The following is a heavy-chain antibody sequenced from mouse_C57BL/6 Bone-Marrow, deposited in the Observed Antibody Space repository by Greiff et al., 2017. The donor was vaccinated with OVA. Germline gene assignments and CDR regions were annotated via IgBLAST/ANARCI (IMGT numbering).Heavy chain of an antibody. CDR1: GYAFSSYW. D-gene: IGHD1-1*01. J-gene: IGHJ2*01. V-gene: IGHV1-80*01. Sequence: QVQLKESGAELVKPGASVKISCKASGYAFSSYWMNWVKQRPGKGLEWIGQIYPGDGDTNYNGKFKGKATLTADKSSSTAYMQLSSLTSEDSAVYFCAREKITTVVSSSYYFDYWGQGTTLTVSS. CDR2: IYPGDGDT. CDR3: AREKITTVVSSSYYFDY.